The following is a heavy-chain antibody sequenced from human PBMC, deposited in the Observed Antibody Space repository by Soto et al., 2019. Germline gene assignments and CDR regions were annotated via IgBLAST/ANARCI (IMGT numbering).Heavy chain of an antibody. CDR2: FDPEDGET. Sequence: ASVKVSCKVAGYTLTELSMHWVRQAPGKGLEWMGGFDPEDGETIYAQKFQGRVTMTEDTSTDTAYMELSSLRSEDTAVYYCATNYYGSGSYIDYWGQGTLVTVSS. J-gene: IGHJ4*02. CDR3: ATNYYGSGSYIDY. V-gene: IGHV1-24*01. D-gene: IGHD3-10*01. CDR1: GYTLTELS.